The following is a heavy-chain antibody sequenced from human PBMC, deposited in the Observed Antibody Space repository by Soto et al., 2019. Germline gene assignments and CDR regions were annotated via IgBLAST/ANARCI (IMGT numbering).Heavy chain of an antibody. CDR1: GFIFTNYA. V-gene: IGHV3-23*01. CDR3: ASAKAVVVAALGI. CDR2: IGGRGSSA. Sequence: GGSLRLSCAASGFIFTNYAMNWVRQAPGKGLEWVSVIGGRGSSAYYADSVQGRFTISRDSSKNTLSLQMSSLRGADTAIYYCASAKAVVVAALGIWGQGTMVTVSS. D-gene: IGHD2-15*01. J-gene: IGHJ3*02.